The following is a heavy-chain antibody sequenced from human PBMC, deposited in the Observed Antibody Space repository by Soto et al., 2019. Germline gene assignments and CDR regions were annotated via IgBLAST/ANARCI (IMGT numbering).Heavy chain of an antibody. CDR1: GFTVTSYY. Sequence: PVGSLRLSCAASGFTVTSYYMSWVRQAPGKGLEWVPLIYTGGNTNYADSVKGRFTISRDNSKNTLYLQMNSLRAEDTAVYYCARDYYYGSGNYYRADYYHYGMDVWGQGTKVTVSS. J-gene: IGHJ6*02. CDR3: ARDYYYGSGNYYRADYYHYGMDV. V-gene: IGHV3-53*01. CDR2: IYTGGNT. D-gene: IGHD3-10*01.